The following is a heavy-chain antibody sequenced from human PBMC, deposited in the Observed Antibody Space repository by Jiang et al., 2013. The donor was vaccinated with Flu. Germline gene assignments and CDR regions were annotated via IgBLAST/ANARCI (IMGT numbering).Heavy chain of an antibody. CDR2: IYWDDDK. Sequence: KPTQTLTLTCTFSGFSLSTSGVGVGWIRQPPGKALEWLALIYWDDDKRYSPSLKSRLTITKDTSKNQVVLTMTNMDPVDTATYYCAHRPRGAAADHFDYWGQGTLVTVSS. CDR3: AHRPRGAAADHFDY. V-gene: IGHV2-5*02. D-gene: IGHD6-13*01. CDR1: GFSLSTSGVG. J-gene: IGHJ4*02.